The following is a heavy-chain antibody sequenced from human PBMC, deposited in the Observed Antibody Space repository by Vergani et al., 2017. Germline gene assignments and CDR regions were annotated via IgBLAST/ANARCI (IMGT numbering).Heavy chain of an antibody. D-gene: IGHD3-22*01. Sequence: QVQLQQWGAGLLKPSETLSLTCAVYGGSFSGYYWSWIRQPPGKGLEWIGEIIHSGSTNYNPSLKSRVTISVDTSKNQFSLKLSSVTAADTAVYYCARVVGPYYFDYWGQGTLVTVSS. V-gene: IGHV4-34*12. CDR1: GGSFSGYY. J-gene: IGHJ4*02. CDR3: ARVVGPYYFDY. CDR2: IIHSGST.